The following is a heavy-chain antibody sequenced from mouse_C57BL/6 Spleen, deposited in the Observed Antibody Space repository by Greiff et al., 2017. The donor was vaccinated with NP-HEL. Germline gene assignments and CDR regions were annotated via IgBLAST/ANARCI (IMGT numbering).Heavy chain of an antibody. CDR2: IYPGDGDT. D-gene: IGHD2-1*01. V-gene: IGHV1-82*01. CDR3: ARSGRYLLWAY. Sequence: QVQLQQSGPELVKPGASVKISCKASGYAFSSSWMNWVKQRPGKGLEWIGRIYPGDGDTNYNGKFKGKATLTADKSSSTAYMQLSSLTSEDSAVYFCARSGRYLLWAYWGQGTLVTVSA. J-gene: IGHJ3*01. CDR1: GYAFSSSW.